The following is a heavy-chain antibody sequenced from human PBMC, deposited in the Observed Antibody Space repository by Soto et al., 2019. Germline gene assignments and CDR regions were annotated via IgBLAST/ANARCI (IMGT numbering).Heavy chain of an antibody. CDR3: AKDLADSIFGVVIMAFGY. D-gene: IGHD3-3*02. Sequence: GGSLRLSCAASGFTFSSYAMSWVRQAPGKGLEWVSAISGSGGSTYYAASVKGRFTISRDNSKNTLYLQMNSLRAEDTAVYYCAKDLADSIFGVVIMAFGYWGQGTLVTVSS. J-gene: IGHJ4*02. CDR1: GFTFSSYA. V-gene: IGHV3-23*01. CDR2: ISGSGGST.